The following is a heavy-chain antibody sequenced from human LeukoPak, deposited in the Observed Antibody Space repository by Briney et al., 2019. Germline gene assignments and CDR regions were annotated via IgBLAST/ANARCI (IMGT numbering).Heavy chain of an antibody. V-gene: IGHV4-59*08. CDR2: VYYTGST. CDR3: ARHPPPAAAGTFGP. D-gene: IGHD6-13*01. Sequence: PSETLSLTCTVSGGSISSDYWSWIRQPPGKGLEWIGYVYYTGSTNYNPSLKSRVTISVDTSKSQFSLSLSSVTAADTAVYFCARHPPPAAAGTFGPWGQGTLVTVSS. J-gene: IGHJ5*02. CDR1: GGSISSDY.